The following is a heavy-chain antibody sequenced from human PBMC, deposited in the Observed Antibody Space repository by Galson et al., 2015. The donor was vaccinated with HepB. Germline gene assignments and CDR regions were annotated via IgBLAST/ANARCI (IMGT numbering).Heavy chain of an antibody. J-gene: IGHJ4*02. CDR2: ISYDGSNK. Sequence: SLRLSCAASGFTFSSYGMHWVRQAPGKGLEWVAVISYDGSNKYYADSVKGRFTISRDNSKNTLYLQMNSLRAEDTAVYYCAKDREYYFGYWGQGTLVTVSS. CDR1: GFTFSSYG. CDR3: AKDREYYFGY. V-gene: IGHV3-30*18.